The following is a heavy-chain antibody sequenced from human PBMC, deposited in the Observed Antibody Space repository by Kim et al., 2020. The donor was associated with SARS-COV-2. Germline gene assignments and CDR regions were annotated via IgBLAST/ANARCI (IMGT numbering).Heavy chain of an antibody. J-gene: IGHJ4*02. D-gene: IGHD3-10*01. CDR2: FDPEDGET. Sequence: ASVKVSCKVSGYTLTELSMHWVRQAPGKGLEWMGGFDPEDGETIYAQKFQGRVTMTEDTSTDTAYMELSSLRSEDTAVYYCARVYYYGSGSYSIYFDYWGQGTLGTVSS. V-gene: IGHV1-24*01. CDR3: ARVYYYGSGSYSIYFDY. CDR1: GYTLTELS.